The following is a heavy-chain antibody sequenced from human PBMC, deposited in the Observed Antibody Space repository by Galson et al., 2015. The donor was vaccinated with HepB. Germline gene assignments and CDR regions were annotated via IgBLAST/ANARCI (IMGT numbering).Heavy chain of an antibody. CDR1: GFTFSDHY. CDR2: TRNKANSYTT. Sequence: SLRLSCAASGFTFSDHYMDWVRQAPGKGLEWVGRTRNKANSYTTEYAASVKGRFTISRDDSKNSLYLQMNSLKTEDTAVYYCARDPDYGDYVGAFDIWGQGTMVTVSS. CDR3: ARDPDYGDYVGAFDI. V-gene: IGHV3-72*01. J-gene: IGHJ3*02. D-gene: IGHD4-17*01.